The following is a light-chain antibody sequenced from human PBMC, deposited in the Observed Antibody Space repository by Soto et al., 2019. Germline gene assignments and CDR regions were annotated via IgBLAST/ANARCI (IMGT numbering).Light chain of an antibody. CDR3: QQSYSTPLT. V-gene: IGKV1-17*03. CDR2: SAN. CDR1: QDISNF. Sequence: DIHMTQSPSDMSASLGDRVTITSRASQDISNFLVWFQQRPGKVPKRLMYSANRLESGVPSRFSGSGSGTDFTLTISSLQPEDFATYYCQQSYSTPLTFGGGTKVDIK. J-gene: IGKJ4*01.